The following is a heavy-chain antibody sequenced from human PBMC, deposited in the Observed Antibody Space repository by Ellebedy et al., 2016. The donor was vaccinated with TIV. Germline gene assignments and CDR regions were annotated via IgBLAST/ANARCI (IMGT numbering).Heavy chain of an antibody. V-gene: IGHV1-2*02. J-gene: IGHJ4*02. CDR3: ARVWPGIAAADY. D-gene: IGHD6-13*01. CDR2: INPNSGGT. CDR1: GYTFTGYY. Sequence: AASVKVSCKASGYTFTGYYMHWVRQAPGQGLEWMGWINPNSGGTNYAQKFQGRVTMTRDTSISTAYMELSRLRSDDTAVYYCARVWPGIAAADYWGQGTLVTVSP.